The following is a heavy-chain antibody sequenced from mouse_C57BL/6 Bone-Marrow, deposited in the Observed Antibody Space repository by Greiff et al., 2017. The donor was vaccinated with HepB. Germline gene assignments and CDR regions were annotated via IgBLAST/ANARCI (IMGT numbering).Heavy chain of an antibody. CDR1: VFSFTSYG. J-gene: IGHJ1*03. CDR3: ARNQGYYGSSYWYFDV. Sequence: VQVVESGPGLVQPSQSLSITCTVSVFSFTSYGVHWVRQSPGKGLEWLGVIWSGGSTDYNAAFISRLSISKDNSKSQVFFKMNSLQADDTAIYYCARNQGYYGSSYWYFDVWGTGTTVTVSS. D-gene: IGHD1-1*01. CDR2: IWSGGST. V-gene: IGHV2-2*01.